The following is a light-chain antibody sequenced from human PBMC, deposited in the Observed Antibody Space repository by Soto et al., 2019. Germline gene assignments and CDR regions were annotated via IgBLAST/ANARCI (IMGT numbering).Light chain of an antibody. V-gene: IGKV2-24*01. Sequence: DIVMTQTPLSSPVTLGQPASISCRSSQSLVYSDGNTYLSWLQQRPGQPPRLLIYQVSNRFSGVPDRFSGSGAGTDFTLKISRVEAEDVGVYYCVQCSHFLRTFGQGTKVEIK. J-gene: IGKJ1*01. CDR1: QSLVYSDGNTY. CDR2: QVS. CDR3: VQCSHFLRT.